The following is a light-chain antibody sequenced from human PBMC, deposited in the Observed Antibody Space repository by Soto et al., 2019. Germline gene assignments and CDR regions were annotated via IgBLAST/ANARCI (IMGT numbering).Light chain of an antibody. V-gene: IGLV2-14*01. CDR2: EVS. J-gene: IGLJ3*02. CDR1: SSDVGGYNY. Sequence: QSALTQPASVSGSPGQSIAISCTGTSSDVGGYNYVSWYQHHPGKAPKLMIYEVSNRPSGASNRFSGSKSDNTASLTISGLQPEDEADYYCYSYTSSSTWVFGGGTKVTVL. CDR3: YSYTSSSTWV.